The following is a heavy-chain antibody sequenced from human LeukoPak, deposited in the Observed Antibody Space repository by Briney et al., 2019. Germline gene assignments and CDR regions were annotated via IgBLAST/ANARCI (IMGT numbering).Heavy chain of an antibody. CDR3: ASPGFRYYDSSGYTSLGY. V-gene: IGHV1-2*02. CDR2: INPNSGGT. J-gene: IGHJ4*02. CDR1: GYTFTGYH. Sequence: ASVKVSCKASGYTFTGYHMHWVRQAPGQGLEWMGWINPNSGGTNYAQKFQGRVTMTRDTSISTAYMELSRLRSDDTAVYYCASPGFRYYDSSGYTSLGYWGQGTLVTVSS. D-gene: IGHD3-22*01.